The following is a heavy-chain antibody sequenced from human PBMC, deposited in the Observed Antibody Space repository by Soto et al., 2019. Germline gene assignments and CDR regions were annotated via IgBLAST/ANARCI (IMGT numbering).Heavy chain of an antibody. CDR1: GFTFTNYA. V-gene: IGHV3-23*01. Sequence: EVQLLESGGGLVPPGGSLRLSCAASGFTFTNYAMNWVRQAPGKALEWVSVISDSGGRTHYADSVKGRFAISRDNSKNTLYLQMSSLRAEDTAVYYCAKDPRVHYYGSGSSSYWGQGTLVTVSS. J-gene: IGHJ4*02. CDR2: ISDSGGRT. D-gene: IGHD3-10*01. CDR3: AKDPRVHYYGSGSSSY.